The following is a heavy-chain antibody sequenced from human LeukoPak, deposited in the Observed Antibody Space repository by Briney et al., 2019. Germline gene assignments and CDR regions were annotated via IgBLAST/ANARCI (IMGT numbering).Heavy chain of an antibody. CDR3: ARGGGYYFDY. CDR2: ISSSSSHT. Sequence: GGSLRLSCAASGFTFSDSYMNWIRQAPGQGLEWLSYISSSSSHTNYADSVKGRFTISRDNAKNSLYLQMNSLRAEDTAVYYCARGGGYYFDYWGQGTLVTVSP. V-gene: IGHV3-11*06. CDR1: GFTFSDSY. J-gene: IGHJ4*02. D-gene: IGHD4-23*01.